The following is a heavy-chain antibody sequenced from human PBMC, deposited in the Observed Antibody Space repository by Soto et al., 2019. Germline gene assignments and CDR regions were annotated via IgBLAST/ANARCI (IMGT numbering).Heavy chain of an antibody. Sequence: SETLSLTCAVSGGSISSGGYSWSWIRQPPGKGLEWIGYMYHSGSTYYNPSLRSRVTISVDTSKNQFSLTLNSGTAADTAVYYCARHSYGPMYNWFDPWGQGVLVTVSS. CDR3: ARHSYGPMYNWFDP. V-gene: IGHV4-30-2*03. CDR1: GGSISSGGYS. J-gene: IGHJ5*02. D-gene: IGHD3-16*01. CDR2: MYHSGST.